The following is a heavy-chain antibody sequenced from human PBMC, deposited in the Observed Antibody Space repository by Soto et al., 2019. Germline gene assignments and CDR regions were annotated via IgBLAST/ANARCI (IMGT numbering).Heavy chain of an antibody. CDR3: ARFLVGASRGRWLDP. CDR1: GGSVSSGSYY. Sequence: SETLSLTCTVSGGSVSSGSYYWSWIRQPPGKGLEWIGYIYYSGSANYNPSLKSRVTISVDTSKNQFSLKLSSVTAADTAVYYCARFLVGASRGRWLDPWGQGTLVTVSS. V-gene: IGHV4-61*01. D-gene: IGHD1-26*01. J-gene: IGHJ5*02. CDR2: IYYSGSA.